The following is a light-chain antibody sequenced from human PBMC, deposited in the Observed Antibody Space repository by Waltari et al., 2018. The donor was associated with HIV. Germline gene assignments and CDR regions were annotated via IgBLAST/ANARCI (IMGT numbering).Light chain of an antibody. CDR3: QQYHTTPFT. Sequence: EIVLTQSPGTLSLSPGESATLSCRASQTISNDYLVWYHQKPGQAPRLLIHGASSRATGIPGRFSGSGSGTDFTLTITRLEPEDFAVYYCQQYHTTPFTFGQGTRLEIK. V-gene: IGKV3-20*01. J-gene: IGKJ5*01. CDR1: QTISNDY. CDR2: GAS.